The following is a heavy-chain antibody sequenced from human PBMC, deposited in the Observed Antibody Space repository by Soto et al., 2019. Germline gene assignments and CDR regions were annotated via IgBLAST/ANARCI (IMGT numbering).Heavy chain of an antibody. D-gene: IGHD1-26*01. CDR3: AKDIRGGSYPL. CDR2: ISWNSGSI. V-gene: IGHV3-9*01. Sequence: EVQLVESGGGLVQPGRSLRLSCAASGFTVDDYAMHWVRQAPGKGLEWVSGISWNSGSIGYADSVKGRFTISRDNAKKSLYLQMNRLRGEDKALYYCAKDIRGGSYPLWGQGTLVTVSS. J-gene: IGHJ4*02. CDR1: GFTVDDYA.